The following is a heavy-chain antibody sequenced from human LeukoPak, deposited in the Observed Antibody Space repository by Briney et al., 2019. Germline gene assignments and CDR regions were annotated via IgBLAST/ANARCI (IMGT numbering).Heavy chain of an antibody. D-gene: IGHD6-13*01. CDR3: AKDQGGYSSSWWVGFLGYYFDY. V-gene: IGHV3-23*01. CDR2: ISGSGGST. Sequence: GGSLRLSCAASGFTFSSYAMSWVRQAPGKGLEWVSAISGSGGSTYYADSVKGRFTISRDNSKNTLYLQMNSLRAEDTAVYYCAKDQGGYSSSWWVGFLGYYFDYWGQGTLVTVSS. CDR1: GFTFSSYA. J-gene: IGHJ4*02.